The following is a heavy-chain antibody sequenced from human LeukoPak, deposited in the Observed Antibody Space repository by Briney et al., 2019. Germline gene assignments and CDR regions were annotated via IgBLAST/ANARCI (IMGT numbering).Heavy chain of an antibody. Sequence: PGGSLLLSCAASGFTFSNAWMSWVRPAPGKGLEWVGRIKSKTDGGTTDYAAPVKGRFTISRDDSKNTLYLQMNSLKTEDTAVYYCTTLLWFGESTQYFDYWGQGTLVTVSS. J-gene: IGHJ4*02. V-gene: IGHV3-15*01. CDR2: IKSKTDGGTT. CDR3: TTLLWFGESTQYFDY. D-gene: IGHD3-10*01. CDR1: GFTFSNAW.